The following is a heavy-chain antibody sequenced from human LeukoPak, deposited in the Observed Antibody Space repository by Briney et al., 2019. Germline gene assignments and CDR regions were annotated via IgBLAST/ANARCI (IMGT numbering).Heavy chain of an antibody. D-gene: IGHD5-18*01. J-gene: IGHJ4*02. CDR3: AHRFERGYTYGYGTVPENSFDS. Sequence: SGPTLVNPTQTLTLTCTFSGFSLSTSGVGVGWIRQPPGKALEWLALIYWDDDRRYSPSLKNRLTLTKDTSKNHVVFTMTNMDPVDTASYYCAHRFERGYTYGYGTVPENSFDSWGQGTLVTVSS. CDR1: GFSLSTSGVG. V-gene: IGHV2-5*02. CDR2: IYWDDDR.